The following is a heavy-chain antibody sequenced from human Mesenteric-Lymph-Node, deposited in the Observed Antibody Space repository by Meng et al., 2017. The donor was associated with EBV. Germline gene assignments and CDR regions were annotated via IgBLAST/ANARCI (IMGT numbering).Heavy chain of an antibody. CDR2: IYHSGPS. D-gene: IGHD4-17*01. Sequence: QGSGSGLLEPSQTLSLTCAVSGDSVSNGDYSWSWIRQPSGKGLEWIGHIYHSGPSYYNPSLRSRVSISLDRAKNEFSLMLNSVTAADTAFYYCARSFNGDWPFFDLWGRGTLVTVSS. CDR3: ARSFNGDWPFFDL. CDR1: GDSVSNGDYS. V-gene: IGHV4-30-2*01. J-gene: IGHJ2*01.